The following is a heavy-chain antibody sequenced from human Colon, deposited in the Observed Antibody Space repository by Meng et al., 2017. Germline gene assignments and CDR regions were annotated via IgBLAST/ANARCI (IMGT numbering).Heavy chain of an antibody. CDR3: ARSPYSGSALPFFDY. V-gene: IGHV4-30-4*01. CDR2: TYYSWST. D-gene: IGHD1-26*01. Sequence: SGPGMFTPSQTPHLTCTSSRAHFHSPYSSRTWIRQPTQKGLEWIRYTYYSWSTYYNPSLKSRVSISGDTSHKQFSLKLTSVTAADTAVYYCARSPYSGSALPFFDYWGQGSLVTVSS. CDR1: RAHFHSPYSS. J-gene: IGHJ4*02.